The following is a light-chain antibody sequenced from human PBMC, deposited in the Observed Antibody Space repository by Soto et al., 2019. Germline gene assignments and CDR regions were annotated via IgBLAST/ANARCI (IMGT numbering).Light chain of an antibody. V-gene: IGLV1-40*01. CDR1: SSNIGAGYD. J-gene: IGLJ2*01. Sequence: QLVLTQPPSVSAAPGQRVTISCTGSSSNIGAGYDVHWYQQLPGTAPKLLIYGNSNRPSGVPDRFSGSKSGTSASLAITGLQAEDEADYYCQSYDSSLSRVFGGGTKLTVL. CDR3: QSYDSSLSRV. CDR2: GNS.